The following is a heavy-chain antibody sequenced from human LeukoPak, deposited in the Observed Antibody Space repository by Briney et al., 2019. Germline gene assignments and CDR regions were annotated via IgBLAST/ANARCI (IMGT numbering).Heavy chain of an antibody. CDR2: ISSSGSTI. CDR3: AGMTTVTAHFDY. CDR1: GFTFSDYY. J-gene: IGHJ4*02. D-gene: IGHD4-17*01. Sequence: GESLRLSCAASGFTFSDYYMSWIRQAPGKGLEWVSYISSSGSTIYYADSVKGRFTISRDNAKNSLYLQMNSLRSDDTAVYYCAGMTTVTAHFDYCGQGTLGTVST. V-gene: IGHV3-11*01.